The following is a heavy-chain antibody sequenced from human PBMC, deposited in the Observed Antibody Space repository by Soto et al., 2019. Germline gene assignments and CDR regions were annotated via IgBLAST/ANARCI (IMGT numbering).Heavy chain of an antibody. V-gene: IGHV3-74*01. J-gene: IGHJ5*02. CDR1: GFTLRSHR. CDR2: VDTDGGGT. CDR3: ATVFDL. Sequence: EVQLVESGGGLVQPGGSLRVSCAASGFTLRSHRIHWVGKVPGKGLGWVSRVDTDGGGTSYADAGKGRFTISTDNAKNTVYLQVNGLRAEDTAVYYCATVFDLWGQGALVTVS.